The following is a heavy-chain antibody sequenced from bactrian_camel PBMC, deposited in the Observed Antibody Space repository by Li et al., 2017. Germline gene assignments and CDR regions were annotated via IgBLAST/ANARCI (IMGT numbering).Heavy chain of an antibody. CDR1: GFTFDEHE. CDR3: ATRATHYSDYALPN. D-gene: IGHD4*01. Sequence: HVQLVESGGGSVQAGETLTLSCKASGFTFDEHEMGWYRQAPGTKCELVSSMWSDGTTWYTESAKGRFTISKDNDKNTLYLRMNSLKTDDTALYYCATRATHYSDYALPNLGQGTQVTVS. CDR2: MWSDGTT. J-gene: IGHJ4*01. V-gene: IGHV3S60*01.